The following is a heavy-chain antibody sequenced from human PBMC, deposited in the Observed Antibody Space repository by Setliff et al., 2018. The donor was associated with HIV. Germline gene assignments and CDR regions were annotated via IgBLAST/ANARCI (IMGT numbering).Heavy chain of an antibody. J-gene: IGHJ4*02. Sequence: SVKVSCKASGATFSNYAISWVRQAPGQGLEWMGGIIPFLDIANIAQKFQGRVTITTDESTTTAYMELSSLRSEDTALYYCAGSILTGYYTFGADYRGQGTLVTVSS. V-gene: IGHV1-69*10. D-gene: IGHD3-9*01. CDR3: AGSILTGYYTFGADY. CDR1: GATFSNYA. CDR2: IIPFLDIA.